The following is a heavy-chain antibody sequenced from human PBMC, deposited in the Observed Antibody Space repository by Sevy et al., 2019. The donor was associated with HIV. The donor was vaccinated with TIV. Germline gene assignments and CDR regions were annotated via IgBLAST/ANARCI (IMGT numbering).Heavy chain of an antibody. CDR1: GGSISSSSYY. Sequence: SETLSLTCTVSGGSISSSSYYWGWIRQPPGKGLEWIGSIYYSGSTYYNPSLKSRVIISVDTSKNQFSLKLSSVTAADMAVYYCARQWIQLSPKSKQNWFDPWGQGTLVTVSS. J-gene: IGHJ5*02. CDR2: IYYSGST. CDR3: ARQWIQLSPKSKQNWFDP. V-gene: IGHV4-39*01. D-gene: IGHD5-18*01.